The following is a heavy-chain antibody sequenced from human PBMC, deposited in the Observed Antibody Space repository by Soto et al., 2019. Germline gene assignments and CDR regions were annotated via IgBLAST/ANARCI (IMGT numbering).Heavy chain of an antibody. Sequence: ASVKVSCKASGYTFTGYYIHWVRQTPGQGLEWMGWINPNSGGTNYAQKFQGWVTMTRDTSISTAYMELSRLRSDDTAVYYCAIDIGYCTTAGCYAFDSWGQGTLVTVSS. CDR3: AIDIGYCTTAGCYAFDS. CDR1: GYTFTGYY. V-gene: IGHV1-2*04. D-gene: IGHD2-2*01. J-gene: IGHJ4*02. CDR2: INPNSGGT.